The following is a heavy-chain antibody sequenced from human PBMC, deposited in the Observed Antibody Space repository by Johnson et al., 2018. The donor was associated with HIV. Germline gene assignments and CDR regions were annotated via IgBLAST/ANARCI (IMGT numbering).Heavy chain of an antibody. CDR3: ARENYVLGAFDI. CDR2: ISGSGGNT. J-gene: IGHJ3*02. Sequence: VQLMESGGGLVQPGGSLRLSCAASGFTYSNYAMSWVRQAPGKGLEWVSEISGSGGNTDYADSVKGRFTISRDNSKNTLHLQMNSLRAEDTAVYYCARENYVLGAFDIWGQGTMVTVSS. D-gene: IGHD1-7*01. V-gene: IGHV3-23*01. CDR1: GFTYSNYA.